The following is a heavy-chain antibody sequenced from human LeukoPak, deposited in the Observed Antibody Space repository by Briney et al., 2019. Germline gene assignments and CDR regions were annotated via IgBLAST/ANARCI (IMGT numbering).Heavy chain of an antibody. CDR2: IYYSGST. J-gene: IGHJ4*02. CDR3: ARGGTMVAYYDFWSGTRGFDY. CDR1: AGSISSYY. Sequence: SETLSLTCTVSAGSISSYYWSWIRQPPGRGLEWLGYIYYSGSTNYNPSLKSRVTISVDTHRNQFSLKLSSVTAADTAVYYCARGGTMVAYYDFWSGTRGFDYWGEGTLVTVST. D-gene: IGHD3-3*01. V-gene: IGHV4-59*01.